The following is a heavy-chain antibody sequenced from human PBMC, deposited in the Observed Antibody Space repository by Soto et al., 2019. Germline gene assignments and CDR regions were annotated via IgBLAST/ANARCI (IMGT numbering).Heavy chain of an antibody. D-gene: IGHD3-10*01. V-gene: IGHV3-23*01. CDR1: GFTFSSYA. Sequence: PGGSLRLSCAASGFTFSSYAMSWVRQAPGKGLEWVSVISGSGDTTYYADSVKGRFTISRDNSKNTLFLQVNSLRAEDTAVYYCAKVRKTYYYGTASYYQTGADYWGQGTLVTVSS. CDR3: AKVRKTYYYGTASYYQTGADY. J-gene: IGHJ4*02. CDR2: ISGSGDTT.